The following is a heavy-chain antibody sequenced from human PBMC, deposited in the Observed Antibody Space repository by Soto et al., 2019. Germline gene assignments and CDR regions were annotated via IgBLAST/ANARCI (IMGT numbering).Heavy chain of an antibody. CDR1: GGTFSSYA. Sequence: VKVSCKASGGTFSSYAISWVRQAPGQGLEWMGGIIPIFGTANYAQKFQGRVTITADESTSTAYMELSSLRSEDTAVYYCARDRGIAAAGGFDPWGQGTLVTVSS. CDR2: IIPIFGTA. J-gene: IGHJ5*02. D-gene: IGHD6-13*01. V-gene: IGHV1-69*13. CDR3: ARDRGIAAAGGFDP.